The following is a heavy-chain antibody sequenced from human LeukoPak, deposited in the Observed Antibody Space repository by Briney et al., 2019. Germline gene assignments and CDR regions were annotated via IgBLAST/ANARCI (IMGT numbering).Heavy chain of an antibody. CDR2: IYYSGST. CDR1: GGSISTYY. J-gene: IGHJ4*02. CDR3: ARSPGGSYFGY. D-gene: IGHD1-26*01. V-gene: IGHV4-59*01. Sequence: SETLSLTCTVSGGSISTYYWSWIRQPPGKGLEWIAYIYYSGSTNYNPSLKSRVTISVDTSKNQLSLKLSSVTAADTAVYYCARSPGGSYFGYWGQGTLVTVSS.